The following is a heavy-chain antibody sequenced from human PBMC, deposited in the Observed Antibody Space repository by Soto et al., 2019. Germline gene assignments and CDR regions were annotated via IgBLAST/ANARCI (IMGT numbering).Heavy chain of an antibody. CDR1: GYTFTSYG. J-gene: IGHJ3*02. V-gene: IGHV1-18*01. D-gene: IGHD3-22*01. CDR3: ARGLTYYDSSGYHLDAFAI. CDR2: ISAYNGNT. Sequence: ASVKVSCKASGYTFTSYGISWVRQAPGQGLEWMGWISAYNGNTNYAQKLQGRVTMTTDTSTSTAYMELRSLRSDGTAVYYCARGLTYYDSSGYHLDAFAIWGQGTMVTVSS.